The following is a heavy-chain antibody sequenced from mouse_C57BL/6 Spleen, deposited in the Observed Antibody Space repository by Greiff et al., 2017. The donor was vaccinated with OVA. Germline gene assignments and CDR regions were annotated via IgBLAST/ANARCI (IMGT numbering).Heavy chain of an antibody. CDR2: ISSGSSTI. CDR3: ARGEYYAMDY. J-gene: IGHJ4*01. V-gene: IGHV5-17*01. Sequence: EVQLVESGGGLVKPGGSLKLSCAASGFTFSDYGMHWVRQAPEKGLEWVAYISSGSSTIYYADTVKGRFTISRDNAKNTLFLQMTSLRAEDRAMYYCARGEYYAMDYWGQGTSVTVSS. CDR1: GFTFSDYG.